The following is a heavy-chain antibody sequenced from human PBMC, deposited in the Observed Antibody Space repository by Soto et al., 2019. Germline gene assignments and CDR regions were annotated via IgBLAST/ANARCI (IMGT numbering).Heavy chain of an antibody. V-gene: IGHV4-30-4*01. Sequence: QVQLQESGPGLVKPSQTLSLTCTVSGGSISSGDYYWSWIRQPPGKGLEWIGYIYYSGSTYYNPSLKSRVTISVDTSKNQFSLKLSSVTAADTAVYYCARDVQVRGVIITSGFDYWGQGTLVTVSS. J-gene: IGHJ4*02. D-gene: IGHD3-10*01. CDR3: ARDVQVRGVIITSGFDY. CDR2: IYYSGST. CDR1: GGSISSGDYY.